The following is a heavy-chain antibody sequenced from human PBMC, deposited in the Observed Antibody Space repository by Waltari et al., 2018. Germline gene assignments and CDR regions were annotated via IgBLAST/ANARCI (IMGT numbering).Heavy chain of an antibody. J-gene: IGHJ6*02. CDR2: IYSGGST. Sequence: EVQLVESGGGLIPPGGSLRLSCAASGLTVSSNYMSWVRQAPGKGLEWVSVIYSGGSTYYADSVKGRFTISRDKSKNTLYLQMNSLRAEDTAVYYCARETYGEYYYYGMDVWGQGTTVTVSS. V-gene: IGHV3-53*01. CDR3: ARETYGEYYYYGMDV. CDR1: GLTVSSNY. D-gene: IGHD4-17*01.